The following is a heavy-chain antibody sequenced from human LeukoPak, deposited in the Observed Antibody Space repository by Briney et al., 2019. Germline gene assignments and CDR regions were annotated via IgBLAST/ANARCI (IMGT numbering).Heavy chain of an antibody. CDR2: IRYDGSNK. V-gene: IGHV3-30*02. J-gene: IGHJ6*03. CDR3: ARAYSESYGLGYYYMDV. CDR1: GFSFSDYA. D-gene: IGHD1-26*01. Sequence: PGGSLRLSCAASGFSFSDYAMHWVRQAPGKGLECVAFIRYDGSNKYYADSVKGRFTISRDNSKNTLYLQMNSLRAEDTAVYYCARAYSESYGLGYYYMDVWGKGTTVTVSS.